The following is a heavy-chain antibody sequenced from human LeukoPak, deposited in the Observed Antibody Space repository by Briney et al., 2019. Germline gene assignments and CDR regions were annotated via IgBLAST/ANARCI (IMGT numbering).Heavy chain of an antibody. D-gene: IGHD2/OR15-2a*01. V-gene: IGHV3-23*01. CDR2: ISGSGGTT. CDR1: GFTFSNYG. J-gene: IGHJ4*02. CDR3: AKGPLSHFDS. Sequence: GGSLRLSCAASGFTFSNYGMSWVRQAPGKGLEWISAISGSGGTTYYADSVKGRFTISRDNPNNTLFLQLNSLRAEDSAVYYCAKGPLSHFDSWGQGTLVTVSS.